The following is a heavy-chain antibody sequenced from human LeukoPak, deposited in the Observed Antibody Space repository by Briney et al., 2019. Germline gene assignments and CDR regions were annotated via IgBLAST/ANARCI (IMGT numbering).Heavy chain of an antibody. V-gene: IGHV3-23*01. J-gene: IGHJ4*02. Sequence: TGGSLGLSCAASGFTFSDYVMSWVRQAPGKGLEWVSGISGSRGGTYYVDSVKGRFTISRDNSKNTLYLQMHSLRAEDTALYYCARGRISPDYWGQGILVTVSS. CDR2: ISGSRGGT. D-gene: IGHD3-3*02. CDR1: GFTFSDYV. CDR3: ARGRISPDY.